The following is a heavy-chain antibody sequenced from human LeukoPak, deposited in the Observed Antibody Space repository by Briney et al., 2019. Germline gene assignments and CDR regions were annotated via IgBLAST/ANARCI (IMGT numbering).Heavy chain of an antibody. D-gene: IGHD3-3*01. CDR1: GGSISSSSYY. Sequence: SETLSLTCTVSGGSISSSSYYWGWIRQPPGKGLEWIGSIYYSGSTYYNPSLKSRVTISVDTSKNQFSLKLSSVTAADTAVYYCVRLEQLTIFGVVGWFDPWGQGTLVTVSS. J-gene: IGHJ5*02. CDR2: IYYSGST. V-gene: IGHV4-39*01. CDR3: VRLEQLTIFGVVGWFDP.